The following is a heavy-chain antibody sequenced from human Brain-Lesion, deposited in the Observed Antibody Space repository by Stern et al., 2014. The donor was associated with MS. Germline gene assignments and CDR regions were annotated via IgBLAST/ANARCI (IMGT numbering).Heavy chain of an antibody. CDR2: ITYSGTT. Sequence: QVPLKESGPGLVKPSQTLSLTCTVSGGSINSGDYHWTWIRQPPGKGLEWIGFITYSGTTYYKPSLQRRLTISVDTSKNQFSLKLRSVTAGDTAVYYCARSTVSAEYYFDYWGQGTLVTVSS. CDR3: ARSTVSAEYYFDY. D-gene: IGHD4-11*01. V-gene: IGHV4-30-4*01. J-gene: IGHJ4*02. CDR1: GGSINSGDYH.